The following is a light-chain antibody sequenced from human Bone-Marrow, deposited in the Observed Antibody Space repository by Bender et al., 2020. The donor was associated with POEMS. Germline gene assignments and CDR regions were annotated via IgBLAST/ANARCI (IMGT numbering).Light chain of an antibody. CDR3: CSYSAGANCV. Sequence: QSALTQPASVSGSPGQSVTISCTGTSGDVGNYNFVSWYQQLPGNAPRLIIYEVAKRPSRVSHRFAGSKSGNTSSLTIPGLQAEDESDYYCCSYSAGANCVFVGGTELTVL. J-gene: IGLJ2*01. CDR2: EVA. V-gene: IGLV2-23*02. CDR1: SGDVGNYNF.